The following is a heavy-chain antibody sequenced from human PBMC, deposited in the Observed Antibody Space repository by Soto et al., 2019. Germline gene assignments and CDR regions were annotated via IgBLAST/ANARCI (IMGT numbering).Heavy chain of an antibody. CDR3: AKDIATAVTGYYGMDV. V-gene: IGHV3-9*02. CDR1: GFTSDDYA. CDR2: ISWNSGSI. Sequence: GGSLRLSCAASGFTSDDYAMHWVRQAPGKGLEWVSGISWNSGSIGYADSVKGRFTISRDNAKSSLYLQMNSLRAEDTALYYCAKDIATAVTGYYGMDVWGQGTMFTVSS. D-gene: IGHD6-13*01. J-gene: IGHJ6*02.